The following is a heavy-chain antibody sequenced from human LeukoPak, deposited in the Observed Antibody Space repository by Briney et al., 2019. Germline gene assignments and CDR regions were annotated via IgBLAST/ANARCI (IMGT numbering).Heavy chain of an antibody. J-gene: IGHJ6*03. CDR1: GYSISSGYY. D-gene: IGHD2-15*01. CDR2: IYHSGST. CDR3: ARNGCSGGTCYSQYMDV. V-gene: IGHV4-38-2*01. Sequence: SETLSLTCAVSGYSISSGYYWGWIRQPPGKGLEWIGSIYHSGSTYYNPSLKSRVTIPVDTSKNQFSLKLSSVTAADTAVYYCARNGCSGGTCYSQYMDVWGKGTTVTVSS.